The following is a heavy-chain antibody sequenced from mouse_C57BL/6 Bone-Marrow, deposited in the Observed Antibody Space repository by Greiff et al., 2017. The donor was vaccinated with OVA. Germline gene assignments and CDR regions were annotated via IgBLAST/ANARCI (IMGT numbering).Heavy chain of an antibody. CDR3: TTIYYDYDGDWYFDV. Sequence: VQLQQSGAELVRPGASVKLSCTASGFNIKDDYMHWVKQRPEQGLEWIGWIDPENGDTEYASKFQGKATITADTSSNTAYLQLSLLTSEDTAVYYCTTIYYDYDGDWYFDVWGTGTTVTVSS. CDR1: GFNIKDDY. J-gene: IGHJ1*03. V-gene: IGHV14-4*01. D-gene: IGHD2-4*01. CDR2: IDPENGDT.